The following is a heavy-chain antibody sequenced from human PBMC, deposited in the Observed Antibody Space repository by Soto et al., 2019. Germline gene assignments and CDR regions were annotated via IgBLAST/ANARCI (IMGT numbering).Heavy chain of an antibody. CDR3: ARVYSSSWYEWFDP. CDR2: IYSGGST. D-gene: IGHD6-13*01. J-gene: IGHJ5*02. Sequence: GGSLRLSCAASGFTVSSNYMSWVRQAPGKGLEWVSVIYSGGSTYYADSVKGRFTISRDNSKNTLYLQMNSLRAEDTAVYYCARVYSSSWYEWFDPWGQGTLVTVSS. CDR1: GFTVSSNY. V-gene: IGHV3-53*01.